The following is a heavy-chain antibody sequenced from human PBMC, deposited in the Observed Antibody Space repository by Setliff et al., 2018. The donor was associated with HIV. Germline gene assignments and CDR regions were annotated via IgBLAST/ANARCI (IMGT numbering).Heavy chain of an antibody. J-gene: IGHJ4*02. CDR1: GFTFTTSA. D-gene: IGHD5-18*01. CDR3: ARGDTPMVIWGDYFDY. CDR2: IVVGNGNT. Sequence: SVKVSCKASGFTFTTSAMQWVRQARGQRPEWIGWIVVGNGNTKYSQKFQGRVTITADESTSTAYMELSSLRSEDTAVYYCARGDTPMVIWGDYFDYWGQGTLVTVSS. V-gene: IGHV1-58*02.